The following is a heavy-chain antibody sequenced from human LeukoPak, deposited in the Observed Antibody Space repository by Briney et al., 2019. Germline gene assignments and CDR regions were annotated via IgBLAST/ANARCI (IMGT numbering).Heavy chain of an antibody. CDR1: GYTFTGYY. Sequence: ASVKVSCKASGYTFTGYYMHWVRQAPGQGLEWMEWINPNSGGTNYAQKFLGRVTMTRDTSITTAYMELSRLRSDDTAVYYCARGGSGWFDAFDIWGQGTMVTVSS. CDR3: ARGGSGWFDAFDI. D-gene: IGHD6-19*01. CDR2: INPNSGGT. V-gene: IGHV1-2*02. J-gene: IGHJ3*02.